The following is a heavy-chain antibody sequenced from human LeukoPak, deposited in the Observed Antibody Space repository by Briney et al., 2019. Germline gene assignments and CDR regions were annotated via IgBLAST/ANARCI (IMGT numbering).Heavy chain of an antibody. CDR1: GYSISSGYY. D-gene: IGHD3-10*01. V-gene: IGHV4-38-2*02. Sequence: SETLSLTCTVSGYSISSGYYWGWIRQPPGKGLEWIGSIYHSGSTYYNPSLKSRVTISVDTSKNQFSLKLSSVTAADTAVYYCARSSMVRGVIDWFDPWGRGTLVTVSS. J-gene: IGHJ5*02. CDR3: ARSSMVRGVIDWFDP. CDR2: IYHSGST.